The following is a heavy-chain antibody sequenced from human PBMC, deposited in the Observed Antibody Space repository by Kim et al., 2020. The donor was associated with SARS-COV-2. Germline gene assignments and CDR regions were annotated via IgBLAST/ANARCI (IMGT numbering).Heavy chain of an antibody. CDR3: ASSGYDYYFDY. Sequence: THHPPALKSRVTISVDTSKNQFSLKLSSVTAADTAVYYCASSGYDYYFDYWGQGTLVTVSS. J-gene: IGHJ4*02. V-gene: IGHV4-4*09. CDR2: T. D-gene: IGHD5-12*01.